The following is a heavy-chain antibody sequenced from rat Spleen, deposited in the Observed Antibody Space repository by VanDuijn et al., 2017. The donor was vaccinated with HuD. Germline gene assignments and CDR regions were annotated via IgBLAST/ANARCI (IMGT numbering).Heavy chain of an antibody. J-gene: IGHJ2*01. CDR3: TTGLH. CDR1: GFTFSDYD. CDR2: ISYDGSST. Sequence: EVQLVESGGDLVQPGRSMKLSCAASGFTFSDYDMTWVRQAPTRGLEWVASISYDGSSTNYRDSVKGRFTMSRDDAKRTLYLQMDSLRSEDTASYYCTTGLHWGQGVMVTVSS. V-gene: IGHV5-7*01. D-gene: IGHD4-1*01.